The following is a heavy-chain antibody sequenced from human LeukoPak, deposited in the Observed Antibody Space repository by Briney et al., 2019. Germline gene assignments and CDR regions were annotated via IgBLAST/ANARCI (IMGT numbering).Heavy chain of an antibody. D-gene: IGHD1-14*01. CDR2: IIPIFGTA. CDR3: LVLKPAGGRNY. V-gene: IGHV1-69*05. Sequence: SVKVSCKASGCTFSSYAISWVRQAPGQGLEWMGGIIPIFGTANYAQKFQGRVTITTDKSTSTAYMELSSLRSEDTAVYYCLVLKPAGGRNYWGQGTLVTVS. CDR1: GCTFSSYA. J-gene: IGHJ4*02.